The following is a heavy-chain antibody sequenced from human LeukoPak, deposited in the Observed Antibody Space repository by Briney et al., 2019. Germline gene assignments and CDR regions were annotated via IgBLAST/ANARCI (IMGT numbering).Heavy chain of an antibody. J-gene: IGHJ4*01. V-gene: IGHV3-7*01. CDR1: GFTFSSYW. D-gene: IGHD6-13*01. CDR3: ARDGTAAGLYFDL. CDR2: IRQDGGEK. Sequence: QPGGSLRLSCAVSGFTFSSYWMNWVRQAPGKGLEWVASIRQDGGEKSYVDSVKGRFTISRDNTKNSLYLQMSRLRAEDTAVYYCARDGTAAGLYFDLWGQGTLVTVSS.